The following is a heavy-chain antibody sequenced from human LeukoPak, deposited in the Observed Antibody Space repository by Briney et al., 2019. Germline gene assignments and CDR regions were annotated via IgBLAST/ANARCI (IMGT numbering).Heavy chain of an antibody. CDR3: ARRQDSSGWYTFLDY. D-gene: IGHD6-19*01. CDR2: ISGSGGST. CDR1: GFTFSSYA. V-gene: IGHV3-23*01. J-gene: IGHJ4*02. Sequence: GGSLRLSCAASGFTFSSYAMSWVRQAPGKGLEWVSAISGSGGSTYYADSVKGRFTISRDNSKNTLYLQMNSLRAEDTAVYYCARRQDSSGWYTFLDYWGQGTLVTVSS.